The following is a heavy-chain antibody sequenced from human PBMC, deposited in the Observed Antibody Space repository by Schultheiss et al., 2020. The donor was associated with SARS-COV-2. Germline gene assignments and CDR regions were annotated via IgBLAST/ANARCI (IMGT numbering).Heavy chain of an antibody. V-gene: IGHV1-3*02. CDR2: SNAGNGNT. CDR1: GYTFTSYA. D-gene: IGHD3-3*01. J-gene: IGHJ6*02. Sequence: ASVKVSCKASGYTFTSYAMHWVRQAPGQRLEWMGWSNAGNGNTKYSQEFQGRVTMTRDTSISTAYMELSRLRSDDTAVYYCARDQYYDFWSGYYSYYYYGMDVWGQGTTVTVSS. CDR3: ARDQYYDFWSGYYSYYYYGMDV.